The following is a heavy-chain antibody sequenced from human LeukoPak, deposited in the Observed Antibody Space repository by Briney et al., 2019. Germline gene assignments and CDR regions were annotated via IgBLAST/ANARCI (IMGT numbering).Heavy chain of an antibody. CDR1: GFTFSSYS. J-gene: IGHJ3*02. V-gene: IGHV3-48*01. CDR2: ISSSSSTI. Sequence: GGSLRLSCAASGFTFSSYSMNWVRQAPGKGLEWVSYISSSSSTIYYADSVKGRFTISRDNAKNSLYLQMNSLRAEDTAVYYCARIDYDILTGYYHEPTDDAFDIWGQGTMVTVSS. D-gene: IGHD3-9*01. CDR3: ARIDYDILTGYYHEPTDDAFDI.